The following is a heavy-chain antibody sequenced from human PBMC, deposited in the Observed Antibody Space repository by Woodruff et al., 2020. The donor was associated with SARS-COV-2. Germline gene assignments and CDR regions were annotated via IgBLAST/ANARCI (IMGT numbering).Heavy chain of an antibody. D-gene: IGHD7-27*01. Sequence: GLEWMGIIYPGDSDTRYSPSFQGQVTISADKSISTAYLQWSSLKASDTAMYYCATNWGLGWSPTRWGQGTLVTVS. V-gene: IGHV5-51*01. CDR3: ATNWGLGWSPTR. CDR2: IYPGDSDT. J-gene: IGHJ4*02.